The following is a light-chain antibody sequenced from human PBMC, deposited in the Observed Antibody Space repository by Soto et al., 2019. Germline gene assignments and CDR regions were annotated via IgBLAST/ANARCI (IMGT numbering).Light chain of an antibody. V-gene: IGLV2-14*01. J-gene: IGLJ1*01. CDR3: SSYTSSRYV. Sequence: QSALTQPASVSGSPGQSITISCTGTSSDVGGYNYVSWYQQHPGKAPKLMIYEVSKRPSGVSNRFSGSKSGNTASLTISGLQAEDEADYYCSSYTSSRYVFGTGTKLTVL. CDR1: SSDVGGYNY. CDR2: EVS.